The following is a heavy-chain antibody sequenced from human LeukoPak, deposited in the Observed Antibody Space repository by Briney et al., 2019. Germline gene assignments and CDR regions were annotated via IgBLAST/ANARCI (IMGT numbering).Heavy chain of an antibody. CDR1: GYSVSAGYY. D-gene: IGHD1-1*01. V-gene: IGHV4-38-2*02. J-gene: IGHJ4*02. CDR3: TREQAGTIVDD. CDR2: ISHRGTT. Sequence: PSETLSLTCAVSGYSVSAGYYWGWIRRSPGKGLEWIGSISHRGTTYHNPSLKSRIIISLDTSKNQFSLSLTSVTAADTATYYCTREQAGTIVDDWGQGTLVTVSS.